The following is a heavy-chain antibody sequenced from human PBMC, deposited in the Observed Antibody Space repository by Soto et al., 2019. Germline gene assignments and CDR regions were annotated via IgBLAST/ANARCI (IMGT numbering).Heavy chain of an antibody. CDR2: IYPGDSDT. CDR1: GYSFTSYW. V-gene: IGHV5-51*01. J-gene: IGHJ6*02. D-gene: IGHD1-1*01. Sequence: PGESLKISCKGSGYSFTSYWIGWVRQMPGKGLEWMGIIYPGDSDTRYSPSFQGQVTISADKSISTAYLQWSSLKAPDTAMYYCARSADRTFYYYGMDVWGQGTTVTVSS. CDR3: ARSADRTFYYYGMDV.